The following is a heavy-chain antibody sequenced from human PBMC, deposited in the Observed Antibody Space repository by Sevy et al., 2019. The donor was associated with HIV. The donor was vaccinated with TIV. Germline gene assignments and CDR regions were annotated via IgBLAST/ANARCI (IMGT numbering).Heavy chain of an antibody. J-gene: IGHJ5*02. CDR2: ISSSGSTI. D-gene: IGHD2-8*01. V-gene: IGHV3-11*01. Sequence: GGSLRLSCAASGFTFSDYYMSWIRHAPGKGLEWVSYISSSGSTIYYADSVKGRFTISRDNAKNSLYLQMNSLRAEDTAVYYCARLTYCTNGVCYSNWFDPWGQGTLVTVSS. CDR3: ARLTYCTNGVCYSNWFDP. CDR1: GFTFSDYY.